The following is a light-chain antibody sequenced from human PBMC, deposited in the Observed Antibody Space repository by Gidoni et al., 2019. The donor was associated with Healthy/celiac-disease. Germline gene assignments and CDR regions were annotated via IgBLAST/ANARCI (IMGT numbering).Light chain of an antibody. Sequence: EVVLTQSPGTLSLSPGESATLSCRASQSVSSSYLAWYQHKPGQAPRLLIYGAASRATGTPDRFSGSGSGTDFTLTISRLEPEDVAVYYCQRMVAHLRAPFGQGTRLEIK. CDR3: QRMVAHLRAP. J-gene: IGKJ5*01. V-gene: IGKV3-20*01. CDR1: QSVSSSY. CDR2: GAA.